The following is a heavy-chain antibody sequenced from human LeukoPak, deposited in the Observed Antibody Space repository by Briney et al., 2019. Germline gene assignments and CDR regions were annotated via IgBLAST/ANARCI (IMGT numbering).Heavy chain of an antibody. V-gene: IGHV4-39*01. CDR2: IHNVGST. CDR1: GGSVSNGIYY. Sequence: PSETLSLTCTVPGGSVSNGIYYWGWIRQPPGKGLEWIVSIHNVGSTYYNPSLKSRVTVSVDTSKNQCSLSLSSVTAADTAVYYCAKKTYSSGWRVSIDSWGRGTLVTVSS. J-gene: IGHJ4*02. D-gene: IGHD6-19*01. CDR3: AKKTYSSGWRVSIDS.